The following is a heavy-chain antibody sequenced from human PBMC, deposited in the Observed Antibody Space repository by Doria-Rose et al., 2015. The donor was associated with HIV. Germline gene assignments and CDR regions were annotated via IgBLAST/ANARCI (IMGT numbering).Heavy chain of an antibody. CDR1: GASLSSPGMG. D-gene: IGHD6-13*01. Sequence: QVTLKESGPVLVKPTETLTPTCTVSGASLSSPGMGVSWIRQPPGEALEWLANILSDDERSYKTALKSRLTISRGTSKSQVVLTMTDMDPVDTATYYCARIKSSRWYHKYYFDFWGQGTLVIVSA. J-gene: IGHJ4*02. V-gene: IGHV2-26*01. CDR2: ILSDDER. CDR3: ARIKSSRWYHKYYFDF.